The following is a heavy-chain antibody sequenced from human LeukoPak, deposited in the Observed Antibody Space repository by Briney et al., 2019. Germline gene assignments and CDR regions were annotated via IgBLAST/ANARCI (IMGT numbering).Heavy chain of an antibody. J-gene: IGHJ4*02. D-gene: IGHD6-13*01. CDR2: IYPGDSDP. V-gene: IGHV5-51*01. CDR3: VRHGLGSNWFGFVY. Sequence: GESLKISCKGSGYTFNTYWNGWVRQMPGKGLEWMGIIYPGDSDPRYSPSFQGQVTISADTSISTAYLQWSSLKASDSAMYYCVRHGLGSNWFGFVYWGQGTLVTVSS. CDR1: GYTFNTYW.